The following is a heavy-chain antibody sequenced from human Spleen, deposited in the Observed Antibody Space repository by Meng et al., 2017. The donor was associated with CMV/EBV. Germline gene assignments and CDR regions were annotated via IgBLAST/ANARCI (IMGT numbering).Heavy chain of an antibody. J-gene: IGHJ6*02. CDR3: ARNFDFWSGLPYYYGMDV. Sequence: ASVKVSCKASGYTFTSYDINWVRQATGQGLEWMGWMNPNSGNTGYAQKFQGRVTMTRDTSTSTVYMELSSLRSEDTAVYYCARNFDFWSGLPYYYGMDVWGQGTPVTVSS. D-gene: IGHD3-3*01. CDR1: GYTFTSYD. V-gene: IGHV1-8*02. CDR2: MNPNSGNT.